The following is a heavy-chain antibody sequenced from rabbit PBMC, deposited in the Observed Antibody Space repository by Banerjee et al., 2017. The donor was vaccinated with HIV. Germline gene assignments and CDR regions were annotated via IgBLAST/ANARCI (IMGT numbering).Heavy chain of an antibody. CDR3: ARDFSAWNL. V-gene: IGHV1S45*01. D-gene: IGHD4-1*01. Sequence: QEQLKESGGGLVQPGGSLKLSCKASGFDLSSYYFMCWVRQAPGKGLEWIACIDTSYGSTWYASWAKGRFTISKTSSTTVTLQMTSLTAADTATYFCARDFSAWNLWGQGTLVTVS. CDR2: IDTSYGST. J-gene: IGHJ3*01. CDR1: GFDLSSYYF.